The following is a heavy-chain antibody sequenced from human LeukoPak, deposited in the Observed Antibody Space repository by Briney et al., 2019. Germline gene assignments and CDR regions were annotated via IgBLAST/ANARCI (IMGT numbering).Heavy chain of an antibody. CDR2: IYYSGST. CDR3: ARAAYYYGSGSQFDP. Sequence: PSETLSLTCTVSGGSISSYYWSWIRQPPGKGLEWIGYIYYSGSTNYNPSLKSRVTISVDTSKNQFSLKLSSVTAADTAVYYCARAAYYYGSGSQFDPWGQGTLVTVSS. D-gene: IGHD3-10*01. J-gene: IGHJ5*02. CDR1: GGSISSYY. V-gene: IGHV4-59*01.